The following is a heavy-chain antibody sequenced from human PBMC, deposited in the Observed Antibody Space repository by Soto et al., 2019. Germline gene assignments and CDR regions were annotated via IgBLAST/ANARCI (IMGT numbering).Heavy chain of an antibody. CDR2: ISYEGDNK. CDR3: AKELGISGNYKLVDY. J-gene: IGHJ4*02. D-gene: IGHD1-26*01. Sequence: QVQLVESGGGVVQPGTSLRLSCAASGFTFNNYGMHWVRQAPGKGLEWVALISYEGDNKYFPASVKGRFTISRDNSKNTLYLQMNSLRPEDTAVYYCAKELGISGNYKLVDYWGQGILVTVSS. CDR1: GFTFNNYG. V-gene: IGHV3-30*18.